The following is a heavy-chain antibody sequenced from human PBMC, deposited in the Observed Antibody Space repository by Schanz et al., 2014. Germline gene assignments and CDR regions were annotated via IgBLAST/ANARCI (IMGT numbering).Heavy chain of an antibody. J-gene: IGHJ4*02. D-gene: IGHD3-3*01. Sequence: VQLVESGGGLVQPGGSLRLSCAASGFTFSSYAMHWVRQAPGKGLEWVAVMSYDGSNKYYADSVKGRFTISRDTPKNTLYVQMNSLRADDTAVYYCARGVRIDYWGQGTLVTVSS. CDR3: ARGVRIDY. CDR2: MSYDGSNK. V-gene: IGHV3-30-3*01. CDR1: GFTFSSYA.